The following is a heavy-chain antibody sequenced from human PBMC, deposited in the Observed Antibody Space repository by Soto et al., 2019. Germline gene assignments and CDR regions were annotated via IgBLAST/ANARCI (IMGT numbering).Heavy chain of an antibody. CDR1: GYTFTGYY. CDR2: INPNSGGT. D-gene: IGHD6-13*01. CDR3: ARERGIAAAGTRPGDYYYYGMDV. V-gene: IGHV1-2*04. J-gene: IGHJ6*02. Sequence: QVQLVQSGAEVKKPGASVKVSCKASGYTFTGYYMHWVRQAPGQGLEWMGWINPNSGGTNYAQKFQGWVTMTRDTSISTAYMVLSRLRSDDTAVYYCARERGIAAAGTRPGDYYYYGMDVWGQGTTVTVSS.